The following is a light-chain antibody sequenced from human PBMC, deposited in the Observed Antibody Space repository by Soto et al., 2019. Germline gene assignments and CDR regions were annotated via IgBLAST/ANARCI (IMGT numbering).Light chain of an antibody. CDR3: QQYGSSPLT. CDR2: GAS. CDR1: QSVSSGY. J-gene: IGKJ4*01. V-gene: IGKV3-20*01. Sequence: EIVLTQSPGTRSWSPGERATLSCRASQSVSSGYLAWYQQKPGQAPRLLIYGASSRATGIPDRFSGSGSGTDFTLTISRLEPEDFAVYYCQQYGSSPLTFGGGTKVEIK.